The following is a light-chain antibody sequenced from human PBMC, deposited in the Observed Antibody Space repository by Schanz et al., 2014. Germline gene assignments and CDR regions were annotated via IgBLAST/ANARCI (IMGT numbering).Light chain of an antibody. CDR3: ATWDDSLL. V-gene: IGLV1-47*01. J-gene: IGLJ3*02. Sequence: QSVLTQPPSASGTPGQRVTISCSGSSSNVGSNYVSWYQQLPGTAPKLLIYRNNHRPSGVPDRFSGSKSGTSASLAISGLRSEDEADYYCATWDDSLLFGGGTKLTVL. CDR1: SSNVGSNY. CDR2: RNN.